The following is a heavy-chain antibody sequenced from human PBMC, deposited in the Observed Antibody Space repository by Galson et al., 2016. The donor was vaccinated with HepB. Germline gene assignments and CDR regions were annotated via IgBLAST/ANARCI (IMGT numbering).Heavy chain of an antibody. J-gene: IGHJ4*02. CDR2: INNDGSRT. Sequence: SLRLSCAASGFTFSSYWMHWVRQAPGKGLVWVSFINNDGSRTTYADSVKVRFTISRDNAKNTLFLQINSLKAEDTAVYYCARSSSWYPYFFDYWGQGTLVTVSS. V-gene: IGHV3-74*01. D-gene: IGHD6-13*01. CDR1: GFTFSSYW. CDR3: ARSSSWYPYFFDY.